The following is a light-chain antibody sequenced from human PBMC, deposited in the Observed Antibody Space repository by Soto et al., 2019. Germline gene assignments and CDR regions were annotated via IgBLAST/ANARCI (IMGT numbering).Light chain of an antibody. CDR1: QSVSSSY. CDR3: QQYSFSPIT. Sequence: EIVLTQSPGTLSLSPGERATLSCRASQSVSSSYLVWYQQKPGQAPRLLIYGASSRATGIPDRFSGSGSGTDFSLTISRLEPEDFAVYYFQQYSFSPITFGQGTRLEIK. J-gene: IGKJ5*01. CDR2: GAS. V-gene: IGKV3-20*01.